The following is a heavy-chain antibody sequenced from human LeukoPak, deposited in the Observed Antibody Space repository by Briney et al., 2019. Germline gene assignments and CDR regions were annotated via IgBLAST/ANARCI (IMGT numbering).Heavy chain of an antibody. CDR2: IYYSGST. J-gene: IGHJ4*02. D-gene: IGHD4/OR15-4a*01. Sequence: PSETLSLTCIVSGGSMRSAGYSWFWIRQFPGKGLEWIGYIYYSGSTAYNPSLKSRVAISLDTSENQFSLNLTSVTAADTAVYFCAGDGATGVLDHWGQGTLVTVSS. CDR3: AGDGATGVLDH. CDR1: GGSMRSAGYS. V-gene: IGHV4-31*03.